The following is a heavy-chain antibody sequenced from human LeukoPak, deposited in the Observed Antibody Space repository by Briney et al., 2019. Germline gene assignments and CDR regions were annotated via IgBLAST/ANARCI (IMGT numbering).Heavy chain of an antibody. CDR1: GFTFSSYE. J-gene: IGHJ4*02. CDR2: ISSSSSYI. V-gene: IGHV3-21*01. CDR3: ARERFRQPFDY. D-gene: IGHD2-2*01. Sequence: GGSLRLSCAASGFTFSSYEMNWVRQAPGKGLEWVSSISSSSSYIYYADSVKGRFTISRDNAKNSLYLQMNSLRAEDTAVYYCARERFRQPFDYWGQGTLVTVSS.